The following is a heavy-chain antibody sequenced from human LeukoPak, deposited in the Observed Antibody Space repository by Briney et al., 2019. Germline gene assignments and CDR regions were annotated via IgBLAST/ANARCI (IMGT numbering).Heavy chain of an antibody. CDR3: ARGHYYGSGSYSKGSDY. Sequence: ASVKASCKASGYTFTSYDINWVRQATGQGLEWMGWMNPNSGNTGYAQKFQGRVTMTRNTSISTAYMELSSLRSEDTAVYYCARGHYYGSGSYSKGSDYWGQGTLVTVSS. J-gene: IGHJ4*02. CDR1: GYTFTSYD. CDR2: MNPNSGNT. D-gene: IGHD3-10*01. V-gene: IGHV1-8*01.